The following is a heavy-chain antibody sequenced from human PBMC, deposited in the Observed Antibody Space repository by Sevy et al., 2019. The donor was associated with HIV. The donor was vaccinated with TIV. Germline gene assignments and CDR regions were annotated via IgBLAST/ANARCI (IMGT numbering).Heavy chain of an antibody. J-gene: IGHJ4*02. D-gene: IGHD2-21*02. V-gene: IGHV3-20*04. CDR3: ARERSCGGDCYYFDY. CDR1: GLNFDDYG. CDR2: INWNGVGT. Sequence: GGYLRLSCAASGLNFDDYGMSWVRQAPGKGLEWVSAINWNGVGTSYADSVKGRFTISRDNAKNSLYVHMNSLRAEDAAFPCCARERSCGGDCYYFDYWGQGTLVTVSS.